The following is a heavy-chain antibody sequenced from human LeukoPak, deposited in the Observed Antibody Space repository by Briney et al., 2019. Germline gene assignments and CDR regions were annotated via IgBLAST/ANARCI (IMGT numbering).Heavy chain of an antibody. CDR3: ARGGSYYDILTGYHHYYYYYMDV. CDR1: EFTISDYY. Sequence: GGSLRLSCAASEFTISDYYMSWIRQAPGKGLEWVSYITSGGTSIYYADSVKGRFTISRDNAKNSLYLQMNSLRAEDTAVYYCARGGSYYDILTGYHHYYYYYMDVWGKGTTVTVSS. D-gene: IGHD3-9*01. CDR2: ITSGGTSI. J-gene: IGHJ6*03. V-gene: IGHV3-11*04.